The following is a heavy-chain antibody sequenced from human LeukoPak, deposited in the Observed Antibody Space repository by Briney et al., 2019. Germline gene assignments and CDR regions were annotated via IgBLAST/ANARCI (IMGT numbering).Heavy chain of an antibody. CDR3: ARYRSLGD. CDR1: GGSISSYY. CDR2: IKEDGSAK. Sequence: ETLSLTCTVSGGSISSYYWSWVRQAPGKGLEWVANIKEDGSAKYYVDSVKGRFTISRDNAKNSLYLQMNSLRAEDTAVYYCARYRSLGDWGQGTLVTVSS. D-gene: IGHD3-10*01. V-gene: IGHV3-7*01. J-gene: IGHJ4*02.